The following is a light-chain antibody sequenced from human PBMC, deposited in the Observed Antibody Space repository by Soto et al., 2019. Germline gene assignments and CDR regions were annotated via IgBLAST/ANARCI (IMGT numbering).Light chain of an antibody. CDR1: SSDIDTYNY. V-gene: IGLV2-14*01. J-gene: IGLJ1*01. Sequence: QSVLANPASVSGSPGQSITISCTGTSSDIDTYNYVSWYQQHPGKAPKLIIYEVTNRPSGVSNRFSGSKSGDTASLTISGLRAEDETDYYCSSYTSSTDYVFGTGTKVTVL. CDR3: SSYTSSTDYV. CDR2: EVT.